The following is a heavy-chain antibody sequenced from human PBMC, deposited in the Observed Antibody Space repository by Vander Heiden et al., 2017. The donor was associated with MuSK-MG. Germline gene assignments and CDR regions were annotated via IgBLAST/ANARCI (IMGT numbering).Heavy chain of an antibody. Sequence: QVQLQESGPGLVKPSETLSLTCVVSGYSISSGYYWGWIRQPPGKGLEWIGRIYHSGITYSNPSLMSRLTISVDTSKNQVSLKLISVTAADTAVYYCARDLSVIAKFDPWGQGTLVTVAS. J-gene: IGHJ5*02. CDR3: ARDLSVIAKFDP. CDR2: IYHSGIT. CDR1: GYSISSGYY. D-gene: IGHD2-21*01. V-gene: IGHV4-38-2*02.